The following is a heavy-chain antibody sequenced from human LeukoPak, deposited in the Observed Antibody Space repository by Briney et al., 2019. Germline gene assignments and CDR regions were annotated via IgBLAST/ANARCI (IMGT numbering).Heavy chain of an antibody. CDR3: AKDRGYYDSSGYSDY. CDR1: GFTFSSYA. Sequence: PGGSLRLSCAASGFTFSSYAMSWVRQAPGKGLEWVSAISGSGGSTYYADSVKGRFTISRVNSKNTLYLQMNSLRAEDTAVYYCAKDRGYYDSSGYSDYWGQGTLVTVSS. V-gene: IGHV3-23*01. J-gene: IGHJ4*02. CDR2: ISGSGGST. D-gene: IGHD3-22*01.